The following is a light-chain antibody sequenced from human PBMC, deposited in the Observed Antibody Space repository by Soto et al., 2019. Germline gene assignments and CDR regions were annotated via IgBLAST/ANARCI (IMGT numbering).Light chain of an antibody. Sequence: DIPMTQSPSTLSASGGDRVTITCRASQGISGWLAWYQQKPGKAPKLLIFEASSLESGVPSRFSGSGSGTEFTLTISSLQPDDSATYYCQQYNNYPWTFGQGTKVEIK. CDR1: QGISGW. CDR3: QQYNNYPWT. V-gene: IGKV1-5*03. J-gene: IGKJ1*01. CDR2: EAS.